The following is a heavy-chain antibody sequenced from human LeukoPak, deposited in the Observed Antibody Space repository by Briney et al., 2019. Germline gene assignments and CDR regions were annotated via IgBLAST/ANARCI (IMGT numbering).Heavy chain of an antibody. CDR3: ARVSSYYYGSGSIFDY. CDR1: GGSISSYY. CDR2: IYYSGST. J-gene: IGHJ4*02. V-gene: IGHV4-59*12. D-gene: IGHD3-10*01. Sequence: SETLSLTCTVSGGSISSYYWSWIRQPPGKGLEWIGYIYYSGSTYYNPSLKSRVAISVDTSKNQFSLKLSSVTAADTAVYYCARVSSYYYGSGSIFDYWGQGTLVTVSS.